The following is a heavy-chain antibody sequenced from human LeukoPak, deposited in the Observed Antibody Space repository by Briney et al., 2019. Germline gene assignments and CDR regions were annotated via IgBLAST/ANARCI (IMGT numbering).Heavy chain of an antibody. Sequence: GGSLRLSCAASGFIVSTKHVIWVRQAPGKGPEWVSFIYDGGATYYAGSVKGRFLLSRDISNNTVYLQMNNLRAEDTALYYCATLSRAQRVWGQGTLVTVSS. CDR3: ATLSRAQRV. V-gene: IGHV3-53*01. J-gene: IGHJ4*02. CDR1: GFIVSTKH. D-gene: IGHD6-25*01. CDR2: IYDGGAT.